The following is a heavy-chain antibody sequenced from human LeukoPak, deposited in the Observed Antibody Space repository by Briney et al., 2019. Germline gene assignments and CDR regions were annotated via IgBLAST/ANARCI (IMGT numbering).Heavy chain of an antibody. CDR2: ISSSGSTI. V-gene: IGHV3-48*03. Sequence: GGSLRLSCAASGFTFSSYEMNWVRRAPGKGLEWVSYISSSGSTIYYADSVKGRFTISRDNAKNSLYLQMNSLRAEDTAVYYCASLDYYYYYGMDVWGQGTTVTVSS. J-gene: IGHJ6*02. CDR1: GFTFSSYE. CDR3: ASLDYYYYYGMDV.